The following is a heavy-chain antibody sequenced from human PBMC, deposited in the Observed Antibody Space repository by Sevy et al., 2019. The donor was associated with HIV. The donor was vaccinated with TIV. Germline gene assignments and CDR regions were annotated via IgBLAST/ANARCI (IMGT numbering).Heavy chain of an antibody. V-gene: IGHV3-21*01. J-gene: IGHJ6*02. CDR3: ARYTHDYGDYAPQGYGMDV. CDR2: ISSTSSYI. CDR1: GFSFSSYS. D-gene: IGHD4-17*01. Sequence: GGSLRLSCAASGFSFSSYSINWVRQAPGKGLEWVSFISSTSSYIYYADSVKGRFTISRDNAKNSLYLQMNSLRAEDTAVYYCARYTHDYGDYAPQGYGMDVGGQGTTVTVSS.